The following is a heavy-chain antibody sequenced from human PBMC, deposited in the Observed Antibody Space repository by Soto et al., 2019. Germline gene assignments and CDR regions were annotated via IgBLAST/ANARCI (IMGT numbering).Heavy chain of an antibody. V-gene: IGHV4-30-4*01. CDR2: IYYTGST. D-gene: IGHD5-18*01. Sequence: SETLSLTCNVSGGSVSSGDYYWTWIRQSPGKGLEWIGYIYYTGSTFYSPSLKSRVTISLDTSENHFSLDMDSVTAADTAVYFCARVSGHNTGYYSVYFMDVWGQGTTVTVS. CDR3: ARVSGHNTGYYSVYFMDV. J-gene: IGHJ6*02. CDR1: GGSVSSGDYY.